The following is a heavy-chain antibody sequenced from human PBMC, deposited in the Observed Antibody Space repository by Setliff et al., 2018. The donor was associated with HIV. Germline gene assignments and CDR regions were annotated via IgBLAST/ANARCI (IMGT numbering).Heavy chain of an antibody. CDR1: GFTFSAHG. D-gene: IGHD3-22*01. CDR2: INYDGSNK. Sequence: PGGSLRLSCAASGFTFSAHGMHWVRQAPGKGLEWVTFINYDGSNKYYADSVKGRFTISRDNSKNTLYLQMNSLRAEDTAVYYCAKIQNPQGYYYDSSGYYPHPGSPDYWGQGTLVTVSS. CDR3: AKIQNPQGYYYDSSGYYPHPGSPDY. J-gene: IGHJ4*02. V-gene: IGHV3-30*02.